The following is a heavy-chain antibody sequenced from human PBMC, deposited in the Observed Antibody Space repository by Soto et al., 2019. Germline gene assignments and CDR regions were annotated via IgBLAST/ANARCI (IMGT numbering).Heavy chain of an antibody. Sequence: TLSLTCTVSGGSISSGGYYWSWIRQHPGKGLEWIGYIYYSGSTYYNPSLKSRVTISVDTSKNQFSLKLSSVTAADTAVYYCAAGDSSSWYYFDYWGQGTLVTV. CDR3: AAGDSSSWYYFDY. CDR1: GGSISSGGYY. CDR2: IYYSGST. J-gene: IGHJ4*02. V-gene: IGHV4-31*03. D-gene: IGHD6-13*01.